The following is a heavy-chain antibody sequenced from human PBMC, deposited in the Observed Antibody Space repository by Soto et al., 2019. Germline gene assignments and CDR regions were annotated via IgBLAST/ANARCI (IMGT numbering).Heavy chain of an antibody. CDR3: ARHERGPTPLDAFDI. CDR1: GGSISSSSYY. V-gene: IGHV4-39*01. Sequence: SETLSLTCTVSGGSISSSSYYWGWIRQPPGKGLEWIGSIYYSGSTYYNPSLKSRVTISVDTSKNQFSLKLSSVTAADTAVYYCARHERGPTPLDAFDIWGQGTMVTVSS. D-gene: IGHD3-16*01. CDR2: IYYSGST. J-gene: IGHJ3*02.